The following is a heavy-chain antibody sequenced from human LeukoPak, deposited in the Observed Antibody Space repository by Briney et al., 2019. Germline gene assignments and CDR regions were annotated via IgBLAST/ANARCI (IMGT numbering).Heavy chain of an antibody. Sequence: SETLSLTCAVYGGSLSGYYWSWIRQPPGKGLEWIGEINHSGSTNYNPSLKSRVTISVDTSKNQFSLKLSSVTAADTAVYYCASSNYDSSGYRGFDYWGQGTLVTVSS. V-gene: IGHV4-34*01. D-gene: IGHD3-22*01. CDR2: INHSGST. CDR1: GGSLSGYY. CDR3: ASSNYDSSGYRGFDY. J-gene: IGHJ4*02.